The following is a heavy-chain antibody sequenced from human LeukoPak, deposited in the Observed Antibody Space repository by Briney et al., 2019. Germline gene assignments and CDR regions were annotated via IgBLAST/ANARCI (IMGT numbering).Heavy chain of an antibody. Sequence: SQTLSLTCTVSGGSISSGDYYWSWIRQPPGKGVEWVGYIYYSGSTYYNPSLKSRVTISVDTSKNQFSLKLSSVTAADTAVYYCARVYSIFGVVKYYFDYWGQGTLVTVSS. CDR1: GGSISSGDYY. J-gene: IGHJ4*02. D-gene: IGHD3-3*01. V-gene: IGHV4-30-4*01. CDR3: ARVYSIFGVVKYYFDY. CDR2: IYYSGST.